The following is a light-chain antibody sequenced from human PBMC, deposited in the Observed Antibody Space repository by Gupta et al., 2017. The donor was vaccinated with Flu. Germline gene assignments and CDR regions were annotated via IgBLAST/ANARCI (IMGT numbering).Light chain of an antibody. V-gene: IGLV3-27*01. Sequence: SYELTQPSSVSVSPGQTARITCSGDVLAKKNMRGGSRRSQARPPLMVIYKDSERPSGIPERFSGSSSGTTVTLTISGAQVEDEADYYCYSAADNNWVFGGGTKLTVL. J-gene: IGLJ3*02. CDR3: YSAADNNWV. CDR1: VLAKKN. CDR2: KDS.